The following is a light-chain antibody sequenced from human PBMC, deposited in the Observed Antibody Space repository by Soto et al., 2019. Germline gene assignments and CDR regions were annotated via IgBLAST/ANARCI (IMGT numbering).Light chain of an antibody. Sequence: QSVLNPPASLSGSPGQSIPISCTGRSSDVGSYNYVSWYQQHPGKAPKLMIYEVSDRPSGISSRFSGSKSGNTASLTISGLQTEDEADYYCSSYTSSSTLFGTGTKVTVL. CDR2: EVS. V-gene: IGLV2-14*01. CDR3: SSYTSSSTL. J-gene: IGLJ1*01. CDR1: SSDVGSYNY.